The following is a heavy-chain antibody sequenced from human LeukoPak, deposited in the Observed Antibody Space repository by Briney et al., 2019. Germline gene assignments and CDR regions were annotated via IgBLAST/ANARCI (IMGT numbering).Heavy chain of an antibody. CDR1: GYTFTSYG. V-gene: IGHV1-18*01. CDR3: ARDLRYCSGGSCYVREDYYYYMDV. Sequence: ASVKVSCKASGYTFTSYGISWVRQAPGQGLEWMGWISAYNGNTNYAQKLQGRVTMTTDTSTSTAYMELRSLRSDDTAVYYCARDLRYCSGGSCYVREDYYYYMDVWGKGTTVTVSS. D-gene: IGHD2-15*01. CDR2: ISAYNGNT. J-gene: IGHJ6*03.